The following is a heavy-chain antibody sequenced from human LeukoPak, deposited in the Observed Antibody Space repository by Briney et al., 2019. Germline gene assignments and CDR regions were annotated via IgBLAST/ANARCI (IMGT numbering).Heavy chain of an antibody. J-gene: IGHJ3*02. Sequence: SETLSLTCTVSAGSISGHYCSWIRQPPGKGLEWIGYISYGGSNNYNPSLKSRVTISIDTSKNQFSLKLRSVTAADTAIYYCARQGYDILTGYIDAFDIWGQGTMVTVSS. CDR3: ARQGYDILTGYIDAFDI. V-gene: IGHV4-59*08. CDR2: ISYGGSN. CDR1: AGSISGHY. D-gene: IGHD3-9*01.